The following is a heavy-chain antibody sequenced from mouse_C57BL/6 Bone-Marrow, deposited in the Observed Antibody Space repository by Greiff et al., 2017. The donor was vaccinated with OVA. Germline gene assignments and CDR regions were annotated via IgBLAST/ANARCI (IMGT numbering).Heavy chain of an antibody. V-gene: IGHV1-82*01. Sequence: VQLQQSGPELVKPGASVKISCKASGYAFSSSWMNWVKQRPGKGLEWIGRIYPGDGDTNYNGKFKGKATLTADKSSSTAYMQLSSLTSEDSAVYFCARPLLSSKGFAYWGQGTLVTVSA. J-gene: IGHJ3*01. D-gene: IGHD2-10*01. CDR1: GYAFSSSW. CDR3: ARPLLSSKGFAY. CDR2: IYPGDGDT.